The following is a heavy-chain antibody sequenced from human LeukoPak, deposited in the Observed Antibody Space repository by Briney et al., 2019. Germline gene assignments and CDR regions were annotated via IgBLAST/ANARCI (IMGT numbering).Heavy chain of an antibody. J-gene: IGHJ4*01. CDR2: VFSSGST. CDR1: AVSISRHF. CDR3: AREYDY. Sequence: SETLSLTCNFSAVSISRHFWSWIRQTPEKGLGWLGYVFSSGSTNYNPSLKSRITISLDTSKHQFSLTLNSVTTADTAVDYCAREYDYWGLGTLVTVSS. V-gene: IGHV4-59*11.